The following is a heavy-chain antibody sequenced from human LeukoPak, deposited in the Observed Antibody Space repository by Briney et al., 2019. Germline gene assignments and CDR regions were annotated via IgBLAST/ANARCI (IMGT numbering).Heavy chain of an antibody. CDR2: IYYSGST. V-gene: IGHV4-39*01. Sequence: PSETLSLTCTVSGGSISSSSYYWGWIRQPPGNGLEWIGSIYYSGSTYYNPSLKSRVTISVDTSKNQFSLKLSSVTAADTAVYYCARRSDAFDIWGQGTMVTVSS. CDR1: GGSISSSSYY. J-gene: IGHJ3*02. CDR3: ARRSDAFDI.